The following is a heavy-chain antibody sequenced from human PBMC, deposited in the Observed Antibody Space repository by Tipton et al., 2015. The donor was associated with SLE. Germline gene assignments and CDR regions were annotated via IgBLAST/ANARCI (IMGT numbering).Heavy chain of an antibody. Sequence: LRLSCAVYGGSFSGYYWSWIRQPPGKGLEWIGEINHSGSTNYNPSLKSRVTISVDTSKNQVYLKLSSVTAADTAVYYCARGRGSSSSGHYWGQGTLVTVSS. CDR3: ARGRGSSSSGHY. J-gene: IGHJ4*02. CDR1: GGSFSGYY. CDR2: INHSGST. D-gene: IGHD6-6*01. V-gene: IGHV4-34*01.